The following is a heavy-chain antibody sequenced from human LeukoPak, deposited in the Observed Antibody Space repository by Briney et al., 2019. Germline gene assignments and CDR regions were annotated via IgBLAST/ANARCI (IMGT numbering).Heavy chain of an antibody. CDR1: GFTFSSYA. D-gene: IGHD3-22*01. V-gene: IGHV3-23*01. CDR3: AKGSVVIGWSYYYGMDV. Sequence: GGSLRLSCAVSGFTFSSYAMSWVRQAPGKGLEWVSAISGSGGSTYYADSVKGRFTISRDNSKNTLYLQMNSLRAEDTAVYYCAKGSVVIGWSYYYGMDVWGQGTTVTVSS. CDR2: ISGSGGST. J-gene: IGHJ6*02.